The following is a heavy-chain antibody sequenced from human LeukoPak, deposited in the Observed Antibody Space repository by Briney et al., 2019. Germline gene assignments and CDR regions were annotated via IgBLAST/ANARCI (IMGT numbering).Heavy chain of an antibody. CDR3: ARGEVDSSGYYYALPFDY. Sequence: SETLSLTCAVYGGSFSGYYWSWIRQPPGKGLEWIGEINHSGSTNYNPSLKSRVTISVDTSKNQFSLKLSSVTAADTAVYYCARGEVDSSGYYYALPFDYWGQGTLVTVSS. CDR2: INHSGST. D-gene: IGHD3-22*01. J-gene: IGHJ4*02. V-gene: IGHV4-34*01. CDR1: GGSFSGYY.